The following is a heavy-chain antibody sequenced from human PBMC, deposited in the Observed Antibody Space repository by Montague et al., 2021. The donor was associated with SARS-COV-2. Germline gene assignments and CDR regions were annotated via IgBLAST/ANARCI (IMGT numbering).Heavy chain of an antibody. CDR2: IYYSGSA. CDR3: ARLESTRGVIIRGAFHI. J-gene: IGHJ3*02. D-gene: IGHD3-10*01. V-gene: IGHV4-39*01. Sequence: SETRSLTCSVSGDSINNSRYYWGWIRQPPGKGLEWIGTIYYSGSAYYNPSLKSRVTISVDTSKDQFSLKLNSVTATDTAVYYCARLESTRGVIIRGAFHIWGQGTKVTVPS. CDR1: GDSINNSRYY.